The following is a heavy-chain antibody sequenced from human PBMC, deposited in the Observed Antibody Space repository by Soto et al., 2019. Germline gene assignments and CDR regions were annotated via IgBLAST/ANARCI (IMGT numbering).Heavy chain of an antibody. Sequence: PSETLSLTCTVSGGSISSSSYYWGWIRQPPGKGLEWIGSIYYSGSTYYNPTLKSRVTISVDTSKNQFSLKLSSVTAADTAVYYCATSTGGHTTRTDYWGQGTLVTVSS. CDR1: GGSISSSSYY. J-gene: IGHJ4*02. V-gene: IGHV4-39*01. CDR2: IYYSGST. D-gene: IGHD2-2*01. CDR3: ATSTGGHTTRTDY.